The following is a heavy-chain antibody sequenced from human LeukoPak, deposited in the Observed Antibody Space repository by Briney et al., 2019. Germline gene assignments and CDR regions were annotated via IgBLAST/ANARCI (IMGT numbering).Heavy chain of an antibody. V-gene: IGHV3-30*02. CDR3: AKDPSNASRTLDP. Sequence: GGSLRLSCVASGFTFSNYGMHWVRQAPGKGLEWVAFIRSEGVNKYYGDSVEGRFTVSRDNSKNTLSLHMNSLGPEDTAVYYCAKDPSNASRTLDPWGQGTLVTVSA. J-gene: IGHJ3*01. CDR2: IRSEGVNK. CDR1: GFTFSNYG. D-gene: IGHD3-16*01.